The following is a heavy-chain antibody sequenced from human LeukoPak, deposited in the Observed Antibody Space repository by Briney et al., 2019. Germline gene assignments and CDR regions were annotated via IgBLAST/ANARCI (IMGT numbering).Heavy chain of an antibody. V-gene: IGHV4-30-2*01. Sequence: SETLSLTCAVSGGSISSGGYSWSWIRQPPGKGLEWIGYIYHSGSTYYNPSLKSRVTISVDRSKNQFSLKLSSVTAADTAVYYCARRYSYGSLFDYWGQGTLVTVSS. CDR1: GGSISSGGYS. CDR2: IYHSGST. J-gene: IGHJ4*02. D-gene: IGHD5-18*01. CDR3: ARRYSYGSLFDY.